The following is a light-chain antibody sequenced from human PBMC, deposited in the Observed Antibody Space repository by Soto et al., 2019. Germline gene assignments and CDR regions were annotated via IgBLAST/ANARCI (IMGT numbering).Light chain of an antibody. Sequence: DIQMTQSPSTLSASVGDRVTITCRASQSISNWLAWYQQKPGKAPKLLIYDASSLESGVPSRFSGSGSGTEFTLSISSLQPDDLATYYCQQYESYFYTFDQGTKLEIK. CDR3: QQYESYFYT. CDR2: DAS. J-gene: IGKJ2*01. V-gene: IGKV1-5*01. CDR1: QSISNW.